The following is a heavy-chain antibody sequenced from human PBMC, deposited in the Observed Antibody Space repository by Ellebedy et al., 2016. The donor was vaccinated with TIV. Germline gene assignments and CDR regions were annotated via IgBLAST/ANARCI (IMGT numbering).Heavy chain of an antibody. J-gene: IGHJ2*01. CDR3: ARSRLGGGHWYFDF. D-gene: IGHD3-10*01. CDR2: IAVYNGHT. CDR1: GYTFTRYG. V-gene: IGHV1-18*01. Sequence: ASVKVSXXVSGYTFTRYGMSWVRQAPGQGLEWMGWIAVYNGHTKYAQKFQDRVVMTTETATSTVYMELRSLRSDDTAVYNCARSRLGGGHWYFDFWGRGTLVTVSS.